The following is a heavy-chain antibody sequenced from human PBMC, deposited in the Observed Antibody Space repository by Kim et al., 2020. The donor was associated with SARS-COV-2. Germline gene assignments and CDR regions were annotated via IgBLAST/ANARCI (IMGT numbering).Heavy chain of an antibody. D-gene: IGHD3-10*01. Sequence: SETLSLTCTVSGGSISSYYWSWIRQPAGKGLEWIGRIYTSGSTNYNPSLKSRVTMSVDTSKNQFSLKLSSVTAADTAVYYCANSGPHYYYYGMDVWGQGTTVTVSS. V-gene: IGHV4-4*07. J-gene: IGHJ6*02. CDR3: ANSGPHYYYYGMDV. CDR1: GGSISSYY. CDR2: IYTSGST.